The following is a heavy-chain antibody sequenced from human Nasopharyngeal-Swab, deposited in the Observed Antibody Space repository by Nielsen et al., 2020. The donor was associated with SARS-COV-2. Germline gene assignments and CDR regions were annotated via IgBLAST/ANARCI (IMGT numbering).Heavy chain of an antibody. D-gene: IGHD3-10*01. CDR2: INPSGGST. Sequence: ASVKVSCKASGYTFTTYTMNWVRQAPGQGLEWMGIINPSGGSTNYAQKFQGRVTMTEDTSTDTAYMELSSLRSEDTAVYYCATVFAYYGSGRPIDYWGQGTLVTVSS. CDR3: ATVFAYYGSGRPIDY. V-gene: IGHV1-46*01. J-gene: IGHJ4*02. CDR1: GYTFTTYT.